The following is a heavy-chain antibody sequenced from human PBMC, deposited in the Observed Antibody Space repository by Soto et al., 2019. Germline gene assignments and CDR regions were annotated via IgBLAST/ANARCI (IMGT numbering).Heavy chain of an antibody. V-gene: IGHV4-31*03. CDR2: IYYSGST. D-gene: IGHD4-17*01. CDR3: ARGLSAATVVTCYFDY. Sequence: SETLSLTCTVSGGSISSGGYYWSWIRQHPGKGLEWIGYIYYSGSTYYNPSLKSRVTISVDTSKNQFSLKPSSVTAADTAVYYCARGLSAATVVTCYFDYWGQGTLVTVSS. J-gene: IGHJ4*02. CDR1: GGSISSGGYY.